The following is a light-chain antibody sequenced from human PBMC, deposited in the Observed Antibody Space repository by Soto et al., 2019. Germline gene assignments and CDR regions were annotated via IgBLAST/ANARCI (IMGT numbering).Light chain of an antibody. J-gene: IGKJ1*01. CDR1: QDISSW. V-gene: IGKV1-12*02. CDR3: QQANSIPWT. Sequence: DIQMTQSPSSVPASVGDRVTITCRASQDISSWLVWYQQKPGKAPNLLIYGASTLESGVPSRVSGSGSGTDLTLTISRLQPEDFATYYCQQANSIPWTFGQGTKVEMK. CDR2: GAS.